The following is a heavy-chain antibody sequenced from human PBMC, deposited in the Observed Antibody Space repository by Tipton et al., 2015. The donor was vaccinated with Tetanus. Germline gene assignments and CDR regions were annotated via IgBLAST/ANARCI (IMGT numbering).Heavy chain of an antibody. V-gene: IGHV3-21*04. J-gene: IGHJ4*02. CDR3: ARVSRRNFYFDY. D-gene: IGHD2/OR15-2a*01. CDR2: ISSTTRYI. CDR1: GFTFSNYK. Sequence: SLRLSCEVSGFTFSNYKMNWVRQAPGKGLEWVSSISSTTRYIDYVDSVKGRFTISRDNAKNLLYLEMNSLRVEDTAVYYCARVSRRNFYFDYWGPGAQVTVSS.